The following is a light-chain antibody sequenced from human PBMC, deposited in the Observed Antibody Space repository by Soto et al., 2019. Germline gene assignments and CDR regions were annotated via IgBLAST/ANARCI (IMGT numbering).Light chain of an antibody. J-gene: IGLJ3*02. CDR2: EVS. CDR1: SSVVGGYNY. Sequence: QSALTQPASVSGSPGQSITISCTGTSSVVGGYNYVSWYQQHPGTSPKLMIYEVSNRPSGVSNRFSGSKSGNTASLIISGLQAEDEGDYYCSSYTARSTWVFGGGSKLTVL. V-gene: IGLV2-14*01. CDR3: SSYTARSTWV.